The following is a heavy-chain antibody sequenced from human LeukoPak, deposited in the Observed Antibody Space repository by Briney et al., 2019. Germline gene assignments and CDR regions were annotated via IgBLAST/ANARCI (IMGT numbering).Heavy chain of an antibody. CDR1: GFTFSSYA. V-gene: IGHV3-23*01. CDR2: IIGSGGST. D-gene: IGHD6-6*01. CDR3: AKDLSPKYSSSIVPGIPDY. Sequence: GGSLRLSCAASGFTFSSYAMSWVRQAPGKGLEWVSAIIGSGGSTYYADSVKGRFTISRDNSKNTLYLQMNSLRAEDTAVYYCAKDLSPKYSSSIVPGIPDYWGQGTLVTVSS. J-gene: IGHJ4*02.